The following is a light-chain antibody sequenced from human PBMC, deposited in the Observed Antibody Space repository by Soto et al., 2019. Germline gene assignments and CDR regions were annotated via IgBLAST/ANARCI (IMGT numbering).Light chain of an antibody. V-gene: IGLV2-8*01. CDR2: EVV. J-gene: IGLJ1*01. CDR1: KNDIGVYDF. Sequence: QSALTQPPSASGSPGQSVTISCTGTKNDIGVYDFVSWYQHHPGKAPRLIIYEVVQRPSGVPDRFSGSKSGNTASLTVSGLQAADEADYYCQSYDSSLSGCVFGTGTKLTVL. CDR3: QSYDSSLSGCV.